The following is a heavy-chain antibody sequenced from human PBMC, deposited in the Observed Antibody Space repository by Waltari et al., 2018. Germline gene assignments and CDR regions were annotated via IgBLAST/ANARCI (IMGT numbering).Heavy chain of an antibody. D-gene: IGHD6-19*01. V-gene: IGHV4-38-2*01. Sequence: VQLQESGPGLVKPSETLSLNGAVSGYSIRSGYYWGWIQQPPGKGLEWIGSIYHSGSTYYNPSLKSRVTISVDTSKNQFSLKLSSVTAADTAVYYCAAIAVAGTGDYWGQGTLVTVSS. J-gene: IGHJ4*02. CDR2: IYHSGST. CDR3: AAIAVAGTGDY. CDR1: GYSIRSGYY.